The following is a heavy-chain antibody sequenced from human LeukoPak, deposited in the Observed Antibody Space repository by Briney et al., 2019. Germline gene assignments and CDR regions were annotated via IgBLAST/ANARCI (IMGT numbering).Heavy chain of an antibody. D-gene: IGHD1-26*01. J-gene: IGHJ4*02. CDR1: GFTFSSYA. V-gene: IGHV3-30*04. CDR3: ARDRLETYSGSYQGAVYFDF. CDR2: ISYDGNNK. Sequence: GGSLRLSCAASGFTFSSYAIHWVRQAPGKGLEWVAVISYDGNNKYYAASVKGRFTISRDNSKNTLYLQMNSLRVGDAALYYCARDRLETYSGSYQGAVYFDFWGQGALVTVSS.